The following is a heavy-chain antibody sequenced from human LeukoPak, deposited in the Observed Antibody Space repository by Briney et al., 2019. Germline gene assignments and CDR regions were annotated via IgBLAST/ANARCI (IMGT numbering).Heavy chain of an antibody. V-gene: IGHV1-18*01. J-gene: IGHJ3*02. CDR1: GYTFTSYD. Sequence: EASVKVSCKASGYTFTSYDITWVRQAPGQGLEWMGWISGDNGNTNYAQKIQGRVTMTTDRSTSTAYMALRSLRSDDTAVYYCARAWELLSDHAFDIWGQGTMVTVSS. CDR3: ARAWELLSDHAFDI. D-gene: IGHD1-26*01. CDR2: ISGDNGNT.